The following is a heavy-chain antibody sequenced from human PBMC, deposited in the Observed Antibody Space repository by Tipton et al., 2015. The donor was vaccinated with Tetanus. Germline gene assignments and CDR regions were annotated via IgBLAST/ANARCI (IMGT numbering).Heavy chain of an antibody. D-gene: IGHD2-2*01. J-gene: IGHJ6*03. CDR2: FFYSGGT. CDR1: GDSIRSEDYY. CDR3: ARLTCSSPSCYYYYYYYVDV. V-gene: IGHV4-30-4*01. Sequence: TLSLTCSVSGDSIRSEDYYWGWIRQSPGKGLEWLGYFFYSGGTYNNPPLKSRVTFSLDASKNQFSLSLNSVTAADSATYYCARLTCSSPSCYYYYYYYVDVWGTGTAVAVSS.